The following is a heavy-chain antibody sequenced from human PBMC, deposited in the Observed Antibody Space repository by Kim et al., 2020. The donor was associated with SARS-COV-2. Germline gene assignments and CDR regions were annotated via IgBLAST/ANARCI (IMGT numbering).Heavy chain of an antibody. CDR2: ISSGSSNI. Sequence: GGSLRLSCVASGFTLSNYIMNWVRQAPGKGLEWVSSISSGSSNIKHADSVKGRFTISRDNAKNSLYLQMNSLRDEDTAVFYCVKAGGMDVWGQGTTVTVS. J-gene: IGHJ6*02. CDR1: GFTLSNYI. CDR3: VKAGGMDV. V-gene: IGHV3-48*02.